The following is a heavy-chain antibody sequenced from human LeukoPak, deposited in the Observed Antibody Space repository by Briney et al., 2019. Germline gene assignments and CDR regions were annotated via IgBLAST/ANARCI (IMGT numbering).Heavy chain of an antibody. V-gene: IGHV4-34*01. CDR2: INHSGST. J-gene: IGHJ6*02. D-gene: IGHD2-2*02. CDR1: GGSFSGYY. Sequence: PSETLSLTCAVYGGSFSGYYWSWIRQPPGKGLEWIGEINHSGSTNYNPPLKSRVTISVDTPKNQFSLKLSSVTAADTAVYYCARGRYCSSTSCYIDYYYGMDVWGQGTTVTVSS. CDR3: ARGRYCSSTSCYIDYYYGMDV.